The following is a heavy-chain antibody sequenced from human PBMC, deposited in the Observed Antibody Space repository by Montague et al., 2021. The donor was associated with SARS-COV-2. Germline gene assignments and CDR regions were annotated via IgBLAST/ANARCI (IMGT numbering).Heavy chain of an antibody. Sequence: SLRLSCAASGFTFNNYAMHWVRQAPGKGLDWVSGISGSGGYSYYADSVKGRFTISRDNSTNTLYLQMNSLRAEDTAVYYCARATNGYYSYFDYWGQGTRVTVSS. V-gene: IGHV3-23*01. J-gene: IGHJ4*02. CDR1: GFTFNNYA. CDR2: ISGSGGYS. CDR3: ARATNGYYSYFDY. D-gene: IGHD3-22*01.